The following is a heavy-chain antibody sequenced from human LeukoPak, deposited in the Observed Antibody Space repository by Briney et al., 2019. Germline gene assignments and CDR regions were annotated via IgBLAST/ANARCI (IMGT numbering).Heavy chain of an antibody. CDR2: IYHSGST. Sequence: SETLSLTCAVSGGSISSSNWWSWVRQPPGKGLEWIGEIYHSGSTNYNPSLKSRVTISVDKSKNQFSLKLSSVTAADTAVYYCASEEMKGTMVRGAIMIWGQGTLVTVSS. J-gene: IGHJ4*02. CDR3: ASEEMKGTMVRGAIMI. D-gene: IGHD3-10*01. CDR1: GGSISSSNW. V-gene: IGHV4-4*02.